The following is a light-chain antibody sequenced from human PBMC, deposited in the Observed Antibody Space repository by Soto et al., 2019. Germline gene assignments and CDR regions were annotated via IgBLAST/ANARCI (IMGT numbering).Light chain of an antibody. CDR3: QQRNNWLT. CDR1: ESVNNY. CDR2: DAS. J-gene: IGKJ4*01. Sequence: EVVLTQSPATLSLSPGERATLTCRASESVNNYLAWYQQKPGQAPRLIIYDASNRATGIPARFSGIGSGTDFTLTISSLEPEDFAVYYCQQRNNWLTFGGGTKVEIK. V-gene: IGKV3-11*01.